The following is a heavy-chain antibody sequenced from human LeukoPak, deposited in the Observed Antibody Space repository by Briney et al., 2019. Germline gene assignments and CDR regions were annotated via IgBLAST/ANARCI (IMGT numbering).Heavy chain of an antibody. D-gene: IGHD3-10*01. V-gene: IGHV4-4*02. Sequence: PSQTLSLTCTVSGGSISSGGHYWSWVRQPPGKGLEWIGEIYHSGSTNYNPSLKSRVTISVDKSKNQFSLKLSSVTAADTAVYYCATVSAFFYDSGSYYTFDYWGQGTLVTVSS. J-gene: IGHJ4*02. CDR2: IYHSGST. CDR1: GGSISSGGHY. CDR3: ATVSAFFYDSGSYYTFDY.